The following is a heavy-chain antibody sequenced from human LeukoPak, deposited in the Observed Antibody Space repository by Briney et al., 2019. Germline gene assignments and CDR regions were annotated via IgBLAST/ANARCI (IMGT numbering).Heavy chain of an antibody. Sequence: PSETLSLTCTVSGGSISSGGYYWTWIPQHPGKGLEWIRHIYYSGSTYYNPSLKSRVTISVDTSKNQFSLKLSSVAAADTAVYYCATSGYSYGNNWFDPWGQGTLVTVSS. V-gene: IGHV4-31*03. CDR1: GGSISSGGYY. D-gene: IGHD5-18*01. CDR3: ATSGYSYGNNWFDP. CDR2: IYYSGST. J-gene: IGHJ5*02.